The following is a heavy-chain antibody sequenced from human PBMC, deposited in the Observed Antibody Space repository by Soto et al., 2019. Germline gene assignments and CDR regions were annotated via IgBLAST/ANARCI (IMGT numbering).Heavy chain of an antibody. D-gene: IGHD3-16*01. J-gene: IGHJ6*04. Sequence: PGESLKXSCKGSGYSFTSYWTSWVRQMPEKGLEWMGRIDPSDSYTNYSPSFQGHVTMSADKSISTAYLQWSSLKASDTAMYYCARPGMLTRTECGMDVWGEVTTVTVSS. CDR2: IDPSDSYT. CDR1: GYSFTSYW. V-gene: IGHV5-10-1*01. CDR3: ARPGMLTRTECGMDV.